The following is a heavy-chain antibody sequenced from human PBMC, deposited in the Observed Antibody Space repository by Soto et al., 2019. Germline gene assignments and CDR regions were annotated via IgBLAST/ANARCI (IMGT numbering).Heavy chain of an antibody. CDR3: AHTVSGPDAFDI. CDR2: IYWDDDK. D-gene: IGHD3-22*01. CDR1: GFSLSTSGVG. V-gene: IGHV2-5*02. Sequence: QITLKESGPPLVNPTQPLTLTCTFSGFSLSTSGVGVGWIRQPPGKALEWLALIYWDDDKRYSPSLKSRLTITKDTSKNQVVLTMTNMDPVDTATYYCAHTVSGPDAFDIWGQGTMVTVSS. J-gene: IGHJ3*02.